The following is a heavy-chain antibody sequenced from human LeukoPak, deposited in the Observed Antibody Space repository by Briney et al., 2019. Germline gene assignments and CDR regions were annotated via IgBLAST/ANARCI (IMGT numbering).Heavy chain of an antibody. CDR2: IYTSGST. D-gene: IGHD3-10*01. CDR1: GGSISSYY. CDR3: ARDGPDYYGSGSHYFDY. Sequence: PSETLSLTCTVSGGSISSYYWSWIRQPVGKGLEWIGRIYTSGSTNYNPSLKSRVTMSVDTSKNQFSLKLSSVTAADTAVYYCARDGPDYYGSGSHYFDYWGQGTLVTVSS. V-gene: IGHV4-4*07. J-gene: IGHJ4*02.